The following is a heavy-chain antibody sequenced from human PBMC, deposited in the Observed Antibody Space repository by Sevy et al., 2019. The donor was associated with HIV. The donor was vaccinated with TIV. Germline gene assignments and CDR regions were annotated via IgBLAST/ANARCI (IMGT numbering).Heavy chain of an antibody. CDR3: ARVGPQLAPYYHYYYGMDV. CDR2: IYYSGST. D-gene: IGHD6-13*01. CDR1: GGSISSYY. V-gene: IGHV4-59*01. J-gene: IGHJ6*02. Sequence: SETLSLTCTVSGGSISSYYWSWIRQPPGKGLEWIGYIYYSGSTNYNPSLKSRVTISVDTSKNQFSLKLSSVTAADTAVYYCARVGPQLAPYYHYYYGMDVWGQGTTVTVSS.